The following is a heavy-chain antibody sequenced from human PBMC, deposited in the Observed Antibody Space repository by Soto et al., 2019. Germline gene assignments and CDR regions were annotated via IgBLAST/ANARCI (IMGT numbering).Heavy chain of an antibody. D-gene: IGHD4-17*01. J-gene: IGHJ1*01. V-gene: IGHV3-23*01. CDR3: AKDPDYGDGNEYFQH. CDR2: ISGSGGST. Sequence: GGSLRLSCAASGFTFSSYAMSWVRQAPGKGLEWVSAISGSGGSTYYADSVKGRFTISRDNSKNTLYLQMNSLRAEDTAVYYCAKDPDYGDGNEYFQHWGQGTLVTVSS. CDR1: GFTFSSYA.